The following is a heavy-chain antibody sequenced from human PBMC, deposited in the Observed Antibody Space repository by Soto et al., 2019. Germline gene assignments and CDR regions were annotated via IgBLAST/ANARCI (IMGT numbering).Heavy chain of an antibody. CDR3: AKGLLRYFDWLQSSTYYYGMDV. Sequence: VGSLRLSCSASGFTFSSYAMHWVRQAPGKGLEYVSAISSNGGSTYYADSVKGRFTISRDNSKNTLYLQMSSLRAEDTAVYYCAKGLLRYFDWLQSSTYYYGMDVWGQGTTVTVSS. D-gene: IGHD3-9*01. CDR1: GFTFSSYA. CDR2: ISSNGGST. V-gene: IGHV3-64D*06. J-gene: IGHJ6*02.